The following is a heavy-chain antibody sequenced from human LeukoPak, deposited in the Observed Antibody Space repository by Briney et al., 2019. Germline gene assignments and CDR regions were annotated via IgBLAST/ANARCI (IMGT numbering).Heavy chain of an antibody. J-gene: IGHJ6*03. CDR2: ISAYSGNT. V-gene: IGHV1-18*01. Sequence: ASVKVSCKASGYTFTSYGISWVRQAPGQGLEWMGWISAYSGNTNYAQKLQGRVTMTTDTSTSTAYMELRSLRSDDTAVYYCARRYAATHYYYYMDVWGKGTTVTASS. D-gene: IGHD2-15*01. CDR3: ARRYAATHYYYYMDV. CDR1: GYTFTSYG.